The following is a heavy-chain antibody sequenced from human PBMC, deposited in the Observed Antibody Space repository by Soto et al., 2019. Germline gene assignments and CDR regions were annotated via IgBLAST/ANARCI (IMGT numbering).Heavy chain of an antibody. V-gene: IGHV5-10-1*01. CDR2: IDPSDSQT. Sequence: GESLKISCKGSGYSFAGYWITWVRQKPGKGLEWMGRIDPSDSQTYYSPSFRGHVTISATKSISTAYLQWSSLKASDTAMYYCARPGAGYCSGGSCYGGDALDIWGQGTMVTVSS. CDR3: ARPGAGYCSGGSCYGGDALDI. CDR1: GYSFAGYW. D-gene: IGHD2-15*01. J-gene: IGHJ3*02.